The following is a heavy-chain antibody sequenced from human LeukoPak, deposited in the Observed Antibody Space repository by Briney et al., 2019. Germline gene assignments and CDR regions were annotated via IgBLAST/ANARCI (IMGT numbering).Heavy chain of an antibody. V-gene: IGHV3-48*03. CDR3: TRDVPDYYGSGSYAQPVYYYGMDV. CDR1: GFTFISYE. Sequence: GGSLRLSCAASGFTFISYEMNWVRQAPGKGLEWVSYVSSSGSTIYYADSAKGRFTISRDNAKNSLSLQMNSLRAEDTAVYYCTRDVPDYYGSGSYAQPVYYYGMDVWGQGTTVTVSS. D-gene: IGHD3-10*01. CDR2: VSSSGSTI. J-gene: IGHJ6*02.